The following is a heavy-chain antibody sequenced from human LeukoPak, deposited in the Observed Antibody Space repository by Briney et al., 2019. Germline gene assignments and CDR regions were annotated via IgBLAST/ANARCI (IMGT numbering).Heavy chain of an antibody. D-gene: IGHD2-2*01. Sequence: KTSETLSLTCTVSGGSISSYYWSWIRQPAGKGLEWIGRIYTSGSTNYNPSLKSRVTMSVDTSKNQFSLKLSSVTAADTAVYYCAREVYIVVVPAATPYYYYYMDVWGKGTTVTVSS. V-gene: IGHV4-4*07. CDR3: AREVYIVVVPAATPYYYYYMDV. CDR1: GGSISSYY. CDR2: IYTSGST. J-gene: IGHJ6*03.